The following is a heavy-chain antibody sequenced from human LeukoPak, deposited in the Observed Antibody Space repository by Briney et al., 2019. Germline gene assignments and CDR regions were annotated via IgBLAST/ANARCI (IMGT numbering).Heavy chain of an antibody. CDR2: INHSGST. CDR1: GGSFSGYY. J-gene: IGHJ4*02. V-gene: IGHV4-34*01. CDR3: ARRAPYSYEWSTLDY. D-gene: IGHD5-18*01. Sequence: SETLSLTCAVYGGSFSGYYWSWIRQPPGKGLEWIGEINHSGSTNYNPSLKSRVTISVDTSKNQFSLKLSSVTAADTAVYYCARRAPYSYEWSTLDYWGQGTLVTVSS.